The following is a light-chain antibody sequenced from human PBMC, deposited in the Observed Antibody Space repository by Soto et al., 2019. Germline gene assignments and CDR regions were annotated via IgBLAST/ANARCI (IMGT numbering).Light chain of an antibody. J-gene: IGKJ1*01. CDR3: QQYATYWT. Sequence: DIQMTQSPSTLSASVGDRVTITCRGSQSISPWLAWYQQIPGEAPKLLIYKASSLESWVPSRFSGSGSGTEFTLTISSLQPDDVATYYCQQYATYWTFGQGTKV. V-gene: IGKV1-5*03. CDR2: KAS. CDR1: QSISPW.